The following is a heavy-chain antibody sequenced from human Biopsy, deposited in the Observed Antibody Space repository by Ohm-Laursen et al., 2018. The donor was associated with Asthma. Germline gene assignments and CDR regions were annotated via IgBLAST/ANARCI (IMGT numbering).Heavy chain of an antibody. D-gene: IGHD6-13*01. CDR2: IDWDDDK. Sequence: TQTLTLTCTFSGFSLTTTGMSVSWIRQPPGKALGWLALIDWDDDKYYSASLKTRLTISKDTSKNQVVLTMTTMDPVDTATYYCAREQQLGNFDYWGQGTLVTVSS. V-gene: IGHV2-70*01. CDR3: AREQQLGNFDY. CDR1: GFSLTTTGMS. J-gene: IGHJ4*02.